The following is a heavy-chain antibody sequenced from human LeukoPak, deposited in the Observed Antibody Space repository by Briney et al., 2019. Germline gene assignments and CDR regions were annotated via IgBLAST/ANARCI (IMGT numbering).Heavy chain of an antibody. V-gene: IGHV4-31*03. Sequence: TSETLSLTCTVSGGSISSGGYYWSWIRQHPGKGLEWTGYIYYSGSTYYNPSLKSRVTISVDTSKNQFSLKLSSVTAADTAVYYCARYRYYYDSSGYKEFDPWGQGTLVTVSS. CDR3: ARYRYYYDSSGYKEFDP. D-gene: IGHD3-22*01. CDR1: GGSISSGGYY. J-gene: IGHJ5*02. CDR2: IYYSGST.